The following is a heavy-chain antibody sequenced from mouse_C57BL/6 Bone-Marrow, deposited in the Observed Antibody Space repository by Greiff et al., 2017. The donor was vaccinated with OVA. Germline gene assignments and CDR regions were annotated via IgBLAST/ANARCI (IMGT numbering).Heavy chain of an antibody. CDR3: AREVNYAFAY. V-gene: IGHV1-55*01. Sequence: QVQLKQPGAELVKPGASVKMSCKASGYTFTSYWITWVKQRPGQGLEWIGDIYPGSGSTNYNEKFTSKATLTVDTSSSTAYMQLSSLTSEDSAVYYCAREVNYAFAYWGQGTLVTVSA. J-gene: IGHJ3*01. CDR2: IYPGSGST. CDR1: GYTFTSYW. D-gene: IGHD2-1*01.